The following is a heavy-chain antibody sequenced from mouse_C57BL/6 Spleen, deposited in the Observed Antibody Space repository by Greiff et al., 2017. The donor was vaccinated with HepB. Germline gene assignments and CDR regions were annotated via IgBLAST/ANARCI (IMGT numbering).Heavy chain of an antibody. CDR3: TRAFPQLLTY. V-gene: IGHV1-15*01. CDR1: GYTFTDYE. J-gene: IGHJ3*01. D-gene: IGHD1-1*01. CDR2: IDPETGGT. Sequence: VQLQQSGAELVRPGASVTLSCKASGYTFTDYEMHWVKQTPVHGLEWIGAIDPETGGTAYNQKFKGKAILTADKSSSTAYMELRSLTSEDSAVYYCTRAFPQLLTYWGQGTLVTVSA.